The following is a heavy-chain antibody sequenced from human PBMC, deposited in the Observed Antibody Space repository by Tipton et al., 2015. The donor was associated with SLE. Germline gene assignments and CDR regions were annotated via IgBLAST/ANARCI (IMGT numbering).Heavy chain of an antibody. Sequence: LRLSCAVSGASFSGYYWSWIRQPPGKGLEWIGEINHSGSTNYNPSLKSRVTISVDTSKNQFSLKLSSVTAADTAVYYCASIVVVAATGDGSYFDYWGQGTLVTVSS. CDR1: GASFSGYY. V-gene: IGHV4-34*01. CDR3: ASIVVVAATGDGSYFDY. J-gene: IGHJ4*02. D-gene: IGHD2-15*01. CDR2: INHSGST.